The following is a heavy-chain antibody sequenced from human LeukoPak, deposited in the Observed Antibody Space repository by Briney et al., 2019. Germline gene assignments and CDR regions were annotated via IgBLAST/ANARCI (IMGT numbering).Heavy chain of an antibody. CDR3: ARWRYYDGSGYLE. CDR1: GGSFSGYY. V-gene: IGHV4-34*01. Sequence: SETLSLTCAVYGGSFSGYYWSWIRQPPGKGLEWIGEINHSGSTNYSPSLKGRVTMSVDPSNNQFSLSLRSVTAADTAIYYCARWRYYDGSGYLEWGQGTLLSVSS. J-gene: IGHJ1*01. CDR2: INHSGST. D-gene: IGHD3-22*01.